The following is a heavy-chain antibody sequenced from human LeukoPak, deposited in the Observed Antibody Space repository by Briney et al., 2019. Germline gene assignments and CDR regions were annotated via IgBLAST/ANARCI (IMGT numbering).Heavy chain of an antibody. D-gene: IGHD3-22*01. Sequence: SETLSLTCTVSGGSISSGGYYWSWIRQHPGEGLEWIGYIYYSGSTYYNPSLKSRVTISVDTSKNQFSLKLSSVTAADTAVYYCARRYADSSGYYYFDYWGQGTLVTVSS. V-gene: IGHV4-31*03. CDR3: ARRYADSSGYYYFDY. CDR2: IYYSGST. CDR1: GGSISSGGYY. J-gene: IGHJ4*02.